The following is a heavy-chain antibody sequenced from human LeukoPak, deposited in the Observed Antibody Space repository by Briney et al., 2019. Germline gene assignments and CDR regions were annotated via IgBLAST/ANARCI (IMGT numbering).Heavy chain of an antibody. V-gene: IGHV3-74*01. CDR2: INSDGSST. Sequence: GGSLRLSCAASGFTFSSYWMHWVRQAPGKGLVWVSRINSDGSSTSYADSVKGRFTISRDNAKNTLYLQMNSLRAEDTAVYYCARVRTNYYDIRDVFDIWGQGTMVTVSS. D-gene: IGHD3-22*01. J-gene: IGHJ3*02. CDR1: GFTFSSYW. CDR3: ARVRTNYYDIRDVFDI.